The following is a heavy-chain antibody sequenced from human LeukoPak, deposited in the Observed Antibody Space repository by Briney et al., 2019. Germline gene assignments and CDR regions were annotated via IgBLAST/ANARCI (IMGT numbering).Heavy chain of an antibody. J-gene: IGHJ4*02. Sequence: PGRSLRLSCEASGFTFCSYAMHWVRQAPGKGLEWVAGISYDATNKYYAGSVSVRFIISRDSSKNTLFFQMNRLTPEDTAVYYCVRGAPSYSATRTPKFDDWGQGTLVTVSS. D-gene: IGHD3-10*01. CDR1: GFTFCSYA. V-gene: IGHV3-30*04. CDR2: ISYDATNK. CDR3: VRGAPSYSATRTPKFDD.